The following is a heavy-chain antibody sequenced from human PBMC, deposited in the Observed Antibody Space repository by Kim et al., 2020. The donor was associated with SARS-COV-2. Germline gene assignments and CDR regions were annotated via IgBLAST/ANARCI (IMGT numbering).Heavy chain of an antibody. D-gene: IGHD3-10*01. V-gene: IGHV4-34*01. CDR3: ARGGSPMVRGVILYYYYGMDV. J-gene: IGHJ6*02. CDR1: GGSFSGYY. CDR2: INHSGST. Sequence: SEALSLTCAVYGGSFSGYYWSWIRQPPGKGLEWIGEINHSGSTNYNPSLKSRVTISVDTSKNQFSLKLSSVTAADTAVYYCARGGSPMVRGVILYYYYGMDVWGQGTTVTVSS.